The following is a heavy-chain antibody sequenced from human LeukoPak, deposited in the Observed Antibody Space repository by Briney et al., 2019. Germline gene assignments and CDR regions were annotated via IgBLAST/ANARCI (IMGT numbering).Heavy chain of an antibody. CDR3: ARDSVTYYYDSSGYSPIDY. D-gene: IGHD3-22*01. Sequence: ASVKVSCKASGYTFTGYYMHWVRQAPGQGLEWMGWISAYNGNTNYAQKLQGRVTMTTDTSTSTAYMELRSLRSDDTAVYYCARDSVTYYYDSSGYSPIDYWGQGTLVTVSS. V-gene: IGHV1-18*04. J-gene: IGHJ4*02. CDR2: ISAYNGNT. CDR1: GYTFTGYY.